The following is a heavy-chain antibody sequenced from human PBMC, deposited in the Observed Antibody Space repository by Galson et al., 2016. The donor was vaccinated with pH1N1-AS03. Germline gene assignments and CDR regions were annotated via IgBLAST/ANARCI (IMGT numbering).Heavy chain of an antibody. CDR1: GLTFSSYA. J-gene: IGHJ4*02. CDR3: ATAGNYFVIPRFDY. Sequence: SVKVSCKASGLTFSSYAISWVRQAPGQGLEWMGGVKGVFRTTNYAQKFQGRITITMDQSTGTAYMEVSSLRAEDTAVYYCATAGNYFVIPRFDYCGQGTPVTVFS. D-gene: IGHD3-16*02. CDR2: VKGVFRTT. V-gene: IGHV1-69*05.